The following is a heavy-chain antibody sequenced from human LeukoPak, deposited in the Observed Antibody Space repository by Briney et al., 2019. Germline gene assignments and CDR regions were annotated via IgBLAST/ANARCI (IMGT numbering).Heavy chain of an antibody. V-gene: IGHV3-11*01. CDR2: ISSSSSTI. CDR3: AREKRPTAGLVRGLNDY. D-gene: IGHD2-21*01. J-gene: IGHJ4*02. CDR1: GFTFSDYY. Sequence: PGGSLRLSCAASGFTFSDYYMSWIRQAPGKGLEWVSYISSSSSTIYYADSVKGRFTISRDNAKNSLYLQMNSLRAEDTAVYYCAREKRPTAGLVRGLNDYWGQGTLVTVSS.